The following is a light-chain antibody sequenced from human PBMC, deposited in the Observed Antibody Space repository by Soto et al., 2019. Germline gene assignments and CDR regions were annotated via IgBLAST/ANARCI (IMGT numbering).Light chain of an antibody. CDR1: QTISSY. Sequence: DIQMTQSPSTLSGSVGDRVTITCRASQTISSYLNWYQQKPGKAPDLLIYETSTLQSGVPSRFSGTGYGTDFTLTISSLQPEDFATYYCQQTFSIPRTFGHGTKVDIK. V-gene: IGKV1-39*01. CDR2: ETS. J-gene: IGKJ1*01. CDR3: QQTFSIPRT.